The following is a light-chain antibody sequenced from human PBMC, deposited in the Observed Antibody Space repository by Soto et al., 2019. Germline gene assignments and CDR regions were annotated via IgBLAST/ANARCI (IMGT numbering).Light chain of an antibody. CDR2: GAS. Sequence: EIVLTQSPDILSLSPGEGSTLSCRARESISSSHLAWFQHKPGQAPRLLIYGASNRATGIPLRFSGSGSGTHFTLTISSLEPGDFAVYFCHNYGVSTLVTFGQGTRLDIQ. CDR1: ESISSSH. V-gene: IGKV3-20*01. CDR3: HNYGVSTLVT. J-gene: IGKJ5*01.